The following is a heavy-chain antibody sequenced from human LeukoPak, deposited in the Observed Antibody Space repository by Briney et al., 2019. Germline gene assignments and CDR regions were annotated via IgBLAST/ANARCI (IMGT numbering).Heavy chain of an antibody. D-gene: IGHD6-13*01. V-gene: IGHV3-30*18. CDR1: GFTVSSYA. CDR2: ISYDGSNK. CDR3: AKERTIAAAGKGVSFDY. J-gene: IGHJ4*02. Sequence: PGGSLRLSCAASGFTVSSYAMSWVRQAPGKGLEWVAVISYDGSNKYYADSVKGRFTISRDNSKNTLYLQMNSLRAEDTAVYYCAKERTIAAAGKGVSFDYWGQGTLVTVSS.